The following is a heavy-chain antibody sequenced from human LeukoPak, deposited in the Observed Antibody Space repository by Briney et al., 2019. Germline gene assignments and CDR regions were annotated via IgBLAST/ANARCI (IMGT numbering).Heavy chain of an antibody. CDR1: GYSFTSYW. V-gene: IGHV5-51*01. CDR2: IYPGDSDT. Sequence: GESLKISCXGSGYSFTSYWIGWVRQMPGKGLEWMGIIYPGDSDTRYSPSFQGQVTISADKSISTAYLQWSSLKASDTAMYYCARLSQADILTGDAFDIWGQGTMVTVSS. D-gene: IGHD3-9*01. CDR3: ARLSQADILTGDAFDI. J-gene: IGHJ3*02.